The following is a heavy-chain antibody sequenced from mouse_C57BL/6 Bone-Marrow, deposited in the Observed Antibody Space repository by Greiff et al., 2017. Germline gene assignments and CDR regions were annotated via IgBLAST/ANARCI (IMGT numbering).Heavy chain of an antibody. V-gene: IGHV1-75*01. D-gene: IGHD1-1*01. CDR2: IFPGSGST. Sequence: QVQLQQPGTELVKPGASVKLSCKASGYTFTSYWMHWVKQRPGQGLEWIGWIFPGSGSTYYNEKFKGKATLTVDKSSSTAYMLLSSLTSEDSAVYFCASCHYGSSYGFAYWGQGTLVTVSA. CDR1: GYTFTSYW. J-gene: IGHJ3*01. CDR3: ASCHYGSSYGFAY.